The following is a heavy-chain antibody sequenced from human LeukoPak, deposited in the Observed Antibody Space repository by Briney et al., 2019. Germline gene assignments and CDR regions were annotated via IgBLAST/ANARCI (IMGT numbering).Heavy chain of an antibody. J-gene: IGHJ4*02. CDR3: AKGYDY. CDR1: GLTFSDYG. CDR2: IHYDGRNK. Sequence: GGSLRLSCEASGLTFSDYGMHWVRQAPGKGLEWVAFIHYDGRNKFYADSVKGRFTISRDNSKNTLYLQMNSLTVEGTALYYCAKGYDYWGQGTLVTVSS. V-gene: IGHV3-30*02.